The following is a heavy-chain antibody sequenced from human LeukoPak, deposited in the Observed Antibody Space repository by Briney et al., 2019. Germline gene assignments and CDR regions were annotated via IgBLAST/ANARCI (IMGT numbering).Heavy chain of an antibody. CDR3: ARAPTTVTATYDDY. D-gene: IGHD4-11*01. CDR2: IIPIFGTA. V-gene: IGHV1-69*05. CDR1: GGTFSSYA. J-gene: IGHJ4*02. Sequence: VASVKVSCKASGGTFSSYAISWVRQAPGQGLEWMGGIIPIFGTANYAQKFPGRVTITTDESTSTASMELSSLRSEDTAVYYCARAPTTVTATYDDYWGQGTLVTVSS.